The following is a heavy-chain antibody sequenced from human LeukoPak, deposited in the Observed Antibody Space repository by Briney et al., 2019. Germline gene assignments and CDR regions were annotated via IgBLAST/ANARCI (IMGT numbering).Heavy chain of an antibody. J-gene: IGHJ4*02. CDR3: AKAGSSWYIYTYYFDY. Sequence: GGSLRLSCAASGFTFSSYAMSWVRQAPGKGLEWVSAISGSGGSTYYADSVKGRFTISRDNSKNTLYLQMNSLRAEDTAVYYCAKAGSSWYIYTYYFDYWGQGTLVTVSS. V-gene: IGHV3-23*01. D-gene: IGHD6-13*01. CDR2: ISGSGGST. CDR1: GFTFSSYA.